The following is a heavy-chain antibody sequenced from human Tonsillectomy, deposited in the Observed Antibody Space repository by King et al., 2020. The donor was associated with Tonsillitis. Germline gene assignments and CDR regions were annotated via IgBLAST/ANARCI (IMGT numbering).Heavy chain of an antibody. CDR2: ISWNSDTM. V-gene: IGHV3-9*01. D-gene: IGHD3-10*01. CDR1: GFTFDDYA. J-gene: IGHJ4*02. Sequence: VQLVESGGGLVQPGRSLRLSCAASGFTFDDYAMHWARQAPGKGLEWVSGISWNSDTMGYADSVQGRFTISRDNANNSLYLQMNSLRAEDTAFYYCAKDLGSGSCYNQFFGFDYWGQGTLVTVSS. CDR3: AKDLGSGSCYNQFFGFDY.